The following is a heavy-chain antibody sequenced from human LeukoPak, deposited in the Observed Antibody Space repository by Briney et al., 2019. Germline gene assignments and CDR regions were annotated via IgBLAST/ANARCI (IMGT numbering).Heavy chain of an antibody. J-gene: IGHJ4*02. D-gene: IGHD4-17*01. CDR2: IYHSGST. CDR3: AGSIGRTVKDFDY. Sequence: SETLSLTCAVSGYSISSGYYWGWLRQPPGKGLEWIGSIYHSGSTYYNPSLKSRVTISVDTSKNLFSLKLSSVTAADTAVYYCAGSIGRTVKDFDYWGQGTLVTVSS. CDR1: GYSISSGYY. V-gene: IGHV4-38-2*01.